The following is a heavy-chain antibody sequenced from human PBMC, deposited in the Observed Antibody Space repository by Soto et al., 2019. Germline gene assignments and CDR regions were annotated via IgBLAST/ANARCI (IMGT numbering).Heavy chain of an antibody. D-gene: IGHD3-9*01. CDR3: ARQMRGPRPHFCWLSPGTS. CDR2: ISHTGDS. Sequence: QLRLQESGPGLVKPSGTLSLTCTVSGDSVTSDDSYWCWIRRPPGQGLEWIGTISHTGDSFYNPLPNPSLPVPLAASKNSFSLKSASMTAAHAGVFSCARQMRGPRPHFCWLSPGTSWGQGNLVTVSS. CDR1: GDSVTSDDSY. J-gene: IGHJ5*02. V-gene: IGHV4-39*01.